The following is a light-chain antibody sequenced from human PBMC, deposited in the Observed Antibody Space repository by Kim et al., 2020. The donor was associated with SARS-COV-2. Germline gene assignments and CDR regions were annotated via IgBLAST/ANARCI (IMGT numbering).Light chain of an antibody. J-gene: IGLJ3*02. Sequence: QAGLTQPPSVSKDLRQTATLTCTGNSNNVGNQGATWLQQHQCHPPKLLSYRNNNRPSGISERLSASRSGNTASLTITGLQPEDEADYYCSAWDSSLSSWVFGGGTQLTVL. CDR2: RNN. CDR1: SNNVGNQG. V-gene: IGLV10-54*01. CDR3: SAWDSSLSSWV.